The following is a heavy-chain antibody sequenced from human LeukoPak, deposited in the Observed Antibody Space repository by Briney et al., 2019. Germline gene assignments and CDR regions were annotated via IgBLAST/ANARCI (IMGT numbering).Heavy chain of an antibody. J-gene: IGHJ4*02. V-gene: IGHV1-46*01. CDR1: GYTFTSYY. CDR2: INPSGGST. D-gene: IGHD5-24*01. Sequence: ASVKVSCKASGYTFTSYYMHWVRQAPGQGLEWMGIINPSGGSTSYAQKFQGRVTITADESTSTAYMELSSLRSEDTAVYYCASGGGWLQHDYWGQGTLVTVSS. CDR3: ASGGGWLQHDY.